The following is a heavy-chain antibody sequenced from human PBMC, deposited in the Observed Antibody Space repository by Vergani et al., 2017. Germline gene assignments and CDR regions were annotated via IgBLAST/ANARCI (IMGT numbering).Heavy chain of an antibody. D-gene: IGHD3-10*01. Sequence: QVQLQQWGAGLLKPSETLSLTCAVYGGSFSGYYWSWVRQPPGKGLEWIGVIYHSGSTNYNPSLKSRVTISVDKSKNQFSLKLSSVTAADTAVYYCARGGGYYYGSGIQLDYWGQGTLVTVSS. CDR1: GGSFSGYY. CDR2: IYHSGST. V-gene: IGHV4-34*01. J-gene: IGHJ4*02. CDR3: ARGGGYYYGSGIQLDY.